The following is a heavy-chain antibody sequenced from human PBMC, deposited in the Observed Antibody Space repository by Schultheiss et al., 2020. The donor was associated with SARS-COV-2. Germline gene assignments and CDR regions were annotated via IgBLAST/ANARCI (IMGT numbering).Heavy chain of an antibody. CDR1: GGSFSGYY. V-gene: IGHV4-34*01. J-gene: IGHJ6*03. CDR3: ARRTVTTIYYYYYMDV. CDR2: INHSGST. D-gene: IGHD4-17*01. Sequence: SETLSLTCAVYGGSFSGYYWSWIRQPPGKGLEWIGEINHSGSTNYNPSLKSRVTISVDTSKNQFSLKLSSVTAADTAVYYCARRTVTTIYYYYYMDVWGKGTTVTVS.